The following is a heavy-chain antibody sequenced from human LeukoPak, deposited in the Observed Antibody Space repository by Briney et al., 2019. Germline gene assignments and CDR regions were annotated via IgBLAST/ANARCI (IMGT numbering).Heavy chain of an antibody. D-gene: IGHD4-17*01. V-gene: IGHV4-61*02. CDR2: IYTSGST. CDR1: GGSISSGSYY. J-gene: IGHJ4*02. Sequence: PSQTLSLTCTVSGGSISSGSYYWSWIRQPAGKGLEWIGRIYTSGSTNYNPSLKSRVTISVDTSKNQFSLKLSSVTAADTAAYYCARLHDYGDFYYFDYWGQGTLVTVSS. CDR3: ARLHDYGDFYYFDY.